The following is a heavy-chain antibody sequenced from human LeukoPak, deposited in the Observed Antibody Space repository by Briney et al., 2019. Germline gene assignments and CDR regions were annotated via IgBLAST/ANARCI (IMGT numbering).Heavy chain of an antibody. V-gene: IGHV3-21*01. Sequence: GGSLRLSCAASGFTFSSYSMNWVRQAPGKGLEWVSSISSSSSYIYYADSVKGRFTISRDNAKNSLYLQMNSLRAEDTAVYYCARTIRGPTYGSGSYKVRYFDYWGQGTLVTVSS. CDR3: ARTIRGPTYGSGSYKVRYFDY. J-gene: IGHJ4*02. CDR1: GFTFSSYS. CDR2: ISSSSSYI. D-gene: IGHD3-10*01.